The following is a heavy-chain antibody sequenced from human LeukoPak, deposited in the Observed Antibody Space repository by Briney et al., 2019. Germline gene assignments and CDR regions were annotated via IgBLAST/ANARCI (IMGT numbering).Heavy chain of an antibody. CDR3: ARRRSRTATFDY. CDR1: GGSISSSNW. Sequence: SETLSLTCAVSGGSISSSNWWSWVRQPPGKGLEWIGYIYYSGSTNYNPSLKSRVTISVDTSKNQFSLKLSSVTAADAAVYYCARRRSRTATFDYWGQGTLVTVSS. CDR2: IYYSGST. D-gene: IGHD5-18*01. J-gene: IGHJ4*02. V-gene: IGHV4-4*02.